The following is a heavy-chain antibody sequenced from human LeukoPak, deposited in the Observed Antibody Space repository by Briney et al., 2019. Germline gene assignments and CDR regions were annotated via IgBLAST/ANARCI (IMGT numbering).Heavy chain of an antibody. J-gene: IGHJ4*02. CDR2: ISWNSGSI. D-gene: IGHD2-2*02. CDR1: GFTFDDYA. Sequence: AGGSLRLSCAASGFTFDDYAMHWVRQVPGKGLEWVSGISWNSGSIGYADSVKGRFTISRDNAKNSLYLQMNRLRADDTALYYCAKGLQKLGSCSSTSCYMATTDYWGQGTLVTVSS. CDR3: AKGLQKLGSCSSTSCYMATTDY. V-gene: IGHV3-9*01.